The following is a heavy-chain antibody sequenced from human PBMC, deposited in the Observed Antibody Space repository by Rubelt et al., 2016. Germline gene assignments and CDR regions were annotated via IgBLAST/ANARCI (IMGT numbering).Heavy chain of an antibody. CDR2: ISSVGDYI. CDR1: GFTFSIYR. Sequence: EIQLVESGGGLVKPGGSLRLSCAASGFTFSIYRMKWVRQAPGKGLEWVSSISSVGDYIYYADSVRGRFTISSDNAKNSLYLQMNGLGAEDTAVYYCARGLKGRDSPLDAFDIWGQGTMVTVSS. J-gene: IGHJ3*02. D-gene: IGHD3-10*01. V-gene: IGHV3-21*02. CDR3: ARGLKGRDSPLDAFDI.